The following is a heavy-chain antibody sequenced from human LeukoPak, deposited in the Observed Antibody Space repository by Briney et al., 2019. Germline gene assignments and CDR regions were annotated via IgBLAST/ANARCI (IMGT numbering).Heavy chain of an antibody. CDR3: ARDQARFYYDSSGYVPTVDY. D-gene: IGHD3-22*01. CDR2: ISSSSNYI. Sequence: GGSLRLSCAASGFTFSNYNMNWVRQAPGKGLEWVSSISSSSNYIYYADSVKGRFTISRDNAKNSLYLQMNSLRAEDTAVYYCARDQARFYYDSSGYVPTVDYWGQGTLVTVSS. V-gene: IGHV3-21*01. CDR1: GFTFSNYN. J-gene: IGHJ4*02.